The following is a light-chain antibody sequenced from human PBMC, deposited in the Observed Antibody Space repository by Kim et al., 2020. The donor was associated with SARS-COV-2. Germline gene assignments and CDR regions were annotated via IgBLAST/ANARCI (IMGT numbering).Light chain of an antibody. CDR1: NSDVGAYNY. CDR3: CSYAGTYKYV. CDR2: DVH. V-gene: IGLV2-11*01. Sequence: GQSVTISCGGSNSDVGAYNYVSWYQHHPDKAPKLIIFDVHYRPSGVPDRFSGSKSGNLASLTISGLQAQDEADYYCCSYAGTYKYVFGSGTRSPS. J-gene: IGLJ1*01.